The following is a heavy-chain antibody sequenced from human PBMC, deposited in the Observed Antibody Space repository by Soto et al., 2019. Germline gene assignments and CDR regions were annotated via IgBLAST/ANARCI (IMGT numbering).Heavy chain of an antibody. V-gene: IGHV3-9*01. CDR2: INWNSGSI. CDR3: AKDKSSIATMACAI. Sequence: EVERVESGGGLVQPGRSLRLSCTISGFIVDDYAMRLVRQSAGHRLDWVASINWNSGSIGHGDSVKGRFTVSRENAKNTVSLQMDSLKPEDTDLYYFAKDKSSIATMACAIWGQGAVVTVS. D-gene: IGHD2-21*01. CDR1: GFIVDDYA. J-gene: IGHJ4*02.